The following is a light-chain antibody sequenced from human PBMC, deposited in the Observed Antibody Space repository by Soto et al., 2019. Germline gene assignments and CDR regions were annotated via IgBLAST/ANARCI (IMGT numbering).Light chain of an antibody. CDR1: DNIVHW. V-gene: IGKV1-5*03. Sequence: DIQMTQSPSTLSASVGDRVAITCRASDNIVHWVAWYQQKPGKAPKLLIYKAANLADEVPSRFAGSGYRTDFTLTITRLQPDDFATYYCQHYTSFSRTFGQGTK. CDR3: QHYTSFSRT. CDR2: KAA. J-gene: IGKJ1*01.